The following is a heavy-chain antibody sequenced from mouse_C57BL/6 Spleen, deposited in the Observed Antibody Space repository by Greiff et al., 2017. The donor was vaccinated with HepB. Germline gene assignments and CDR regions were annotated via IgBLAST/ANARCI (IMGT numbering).Heavy chain of an antibody. J-gene: IGHJ3*01. CDR1: GYTFTSYG. CDR2: IYPRSGNT. V-gene: IGHV1-81*01. Sequence: QVQLQQSGAELARPGASVKLSCKASGYTFTSYGISWVKQRTGQGLEWIGEIYPRSGNTYYNEKFKGKATLTADKSSSTAYMELRSLTSEDSAVYFCAREGYDGYDWFAYWGQGTLVTVSA. D-gene: IGHD2-3*01. CDR3: AREGYDGYDWFAY.